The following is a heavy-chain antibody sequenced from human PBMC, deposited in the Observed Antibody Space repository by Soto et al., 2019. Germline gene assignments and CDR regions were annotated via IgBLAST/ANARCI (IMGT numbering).Heavy chain of an antibody. V-gene: IGHV1-18*01. CDR3: ARDLSSSWYYTEVRERWFDP. D-gene: IGHD6-13*01. J-gene: IGHJ5*02. Sequence: ASVKVSCKASGYTFTSYGISWVRQAPGQGLEWMGWISAYNGNTNYAQKLQGRVTMTTDTSTSTAYMELRSLRSDDTAVYYCARDLSSSWYYTEVRERWFDPWGQGTLVTVSS. CDR2: ISAYNGNT. CDR1: GYTFTSYG.